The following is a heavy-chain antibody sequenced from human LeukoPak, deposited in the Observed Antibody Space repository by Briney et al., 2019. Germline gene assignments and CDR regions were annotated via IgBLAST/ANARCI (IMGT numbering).Heavy chain of an antibody. Sequence: SETLSFTCSVSGASMRNYYWNWIRQPPGKGLEWIGYIYDSGSTNYNPSLKSRVTISIDTSKKQFSLKLNSVTAADTAFYYCASSSGWPPGWLDPWGQGTPVTVSS. J-gene: IGHJ5*02. D-gene: IGHD6-19*01. V-gene: IGHV4-59*01. CDR1: GASMRNYY. CDR2: IYDSGST. CDR3: ASSSGWPPGWLDP.